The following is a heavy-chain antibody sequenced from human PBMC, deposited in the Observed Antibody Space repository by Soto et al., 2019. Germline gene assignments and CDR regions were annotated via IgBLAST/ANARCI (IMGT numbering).Heavy chain of an antibody. CDR1: GYTFDIYG. J-gene: IGHJ4*02. CDR2: ISADNGDT. D-gene: IGHD3-22*01. Sequence: QIPLVQSGPEVKKPGASVKVSCKASGYTFDIYGISWVRQVPGQGPEWMGWISADNGDTKYAQRMQGRVTMTTDKATSTAYMELRSLRSDDTAVYYCARDRSYYYDSSGYPFDYWGQGSLVTVSS. CDR3: ARDRSYYYDSSGYPFDY. V-gene: IGHV1-18*01.